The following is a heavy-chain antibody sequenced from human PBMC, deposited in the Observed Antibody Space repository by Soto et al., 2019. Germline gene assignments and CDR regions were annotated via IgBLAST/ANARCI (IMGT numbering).Heavy chain of an antibody. V-gene: IGHV3-21*01. CDR3: ARAVITGTTKWGFDP. CDR2: ISSSSSYI. D-gene: IGHD1-20*01. Sequence: GGSLRLSCAASGFTFSSYSMNWVRQAPGKGLEWVSSISSSSSYIYYADSVKGRFTISRDNAKNSLYLQMNSLRAEDTAVYYCARAVITGTTKWGFDPWGQGTLVTVSS. CDR1: GFTFSSYS. J-gene: IGHJ5*02.